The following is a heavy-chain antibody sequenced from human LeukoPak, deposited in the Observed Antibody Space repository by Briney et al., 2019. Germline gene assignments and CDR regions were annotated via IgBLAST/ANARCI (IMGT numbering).Heavy chain of an antibody. CDR2: ISYDGSKK. D-gene: IGHD6-13*01. CDR3: AKSGTRSSWSPRVKTYLDY. CDR1: GFIFSSYV. V-gene: IGHV3-30*19. Sequence: TGGSLRLSCVSSGFIFSSYVMSWVRQAPGKGLEWVAVISYDGSKKYYADSVKGRFTISRDNSKNTLYLQMNSLRAEDTAVYYCAKSGTRSSWSPRVKTYLDYWGQGTLVTVSS. J-gene: IGHJ4*02.